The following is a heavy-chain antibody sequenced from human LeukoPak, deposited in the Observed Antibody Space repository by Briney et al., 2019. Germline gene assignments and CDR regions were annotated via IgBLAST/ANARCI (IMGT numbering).Heavy chain of an antibody. Sequence: GGSLRLSCAASGFIFSNYAMTWVRQAPGKGLEWVSSSGSTTDYSDSVKGRFTISRDNCKNTLYLQMNSLRADDTAVYYCTRDSSYGDYSTAFDYWGQGALVTVSS. CDR1: GFIFSNYA. V-gene: IGHV3-23*01. CDR2: SGSTT. J-gene: IGHJ4*02. CDR3: TRDSSYGDYSTAFDY. D-gene: IGHD4-17*01.